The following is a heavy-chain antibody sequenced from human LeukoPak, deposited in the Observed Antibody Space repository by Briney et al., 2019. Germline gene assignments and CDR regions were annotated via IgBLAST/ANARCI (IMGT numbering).Heavy chain of an antibody. J-gene: IGHJ4*02. CDR1: GFTFSSYG. CDR3: ARDEARGYDFRPQDH. V-gene: IGHV3-33*01. Sequence: PGGSLRLSCAASGFTFSSYGMHWVRQAPGKGLEWVAVIWYDGSNKYYADSVKGRFTISRDNAKNSLYLQMNSLRVEDTAVYYCARDEARGYDFRPQDHWGQGTLVSVSS. D-gene: IGHD3-3*01. CDR2: IWYDGSNK.